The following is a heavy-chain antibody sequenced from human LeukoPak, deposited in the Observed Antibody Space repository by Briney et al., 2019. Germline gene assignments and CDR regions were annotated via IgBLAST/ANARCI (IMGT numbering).Heavy chain of an antibody. Sequence: ASVKVSCKASGYTFTSYGITWVRQAPGQGLEWMGWNTPYNGKTSYAQKLQGRVTMTTDTSTSTAYMELRSLRSDDTAVYYCGRDYYGSGRANCDYWGQGTLVTVSS. CDR2: NTPYNGKT. V-gene: IGHV1-18*01. J-gene: IGHJ4*02. CDR1: GYTFTSYG. D-gene: IGHD3-10*01. CDR3: GRDYYGSGRANCDY.